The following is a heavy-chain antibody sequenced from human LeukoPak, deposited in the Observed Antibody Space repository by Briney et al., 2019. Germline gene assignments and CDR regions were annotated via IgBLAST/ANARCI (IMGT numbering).Heavy chain of an antibody. CDR3: ARDSGTTGEVKFDP. CDR1: GDSISRYY. Sequence: SETLSLTCTVSGDSISRYYWSWIRQPAGKGLEWIGRIYNGGIITYNPSLKSRVTMSIDTSNNQFSLRLRFVAAADTAVYYCARDSGTTGEVKFDPWGQGTLVTVSS. J-gene: IGHJ5*02. V-gene: IGHV4-4*07. CDR2: IYNGGII. D-gene: IGHD3-10*01.